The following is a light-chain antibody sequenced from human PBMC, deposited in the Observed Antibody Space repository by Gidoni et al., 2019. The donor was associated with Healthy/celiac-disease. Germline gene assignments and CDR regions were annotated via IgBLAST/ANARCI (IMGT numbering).Light chain of an antibody. J-gene: IGKJ1*01. CDR1: QSISSA. CDR2: DAS. V-gene: IGKV1-13*02. CDR3: QQCNSYPRT. Sequence: AIQLTQSPSSLSASVGDRVTITCRASQSISSALAWYQQKPGKAPKLLIYDASSLESGVPARFSGSGSGTDFTLTISSLQPEDFATYYCQQCNSYPRTFGQGTKVEIK.